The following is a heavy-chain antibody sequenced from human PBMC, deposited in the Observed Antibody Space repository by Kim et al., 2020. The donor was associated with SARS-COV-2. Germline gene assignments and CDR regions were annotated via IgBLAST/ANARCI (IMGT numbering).Heavy chain of an antibody. CDR3: AKAPTFQYGMDV. Sequence: KYYADSLKGRFTISRDNSKNTLYRQLNSLRTEDTAIYYGAKAPTFQYGMDVWGQGTTVTVSS. J-gene: IGHJ6*02. V-gene: IGHV3-30*02. CDR2: K.